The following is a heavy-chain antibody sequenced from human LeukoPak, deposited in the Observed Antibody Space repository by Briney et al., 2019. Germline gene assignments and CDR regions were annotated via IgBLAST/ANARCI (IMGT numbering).Heavy chain of an antibody. CDR3: ARMSNNGREFDY. CDR2: IIQDGSDK. J-gene: IGHJ4*02. Sequence: PGGSLRLSCAASGIIFGNFWMSWVRQAPGKGLEWVANIIQDGSDKYYADSVKGRFTISRDNSKNTLYVQMNSLRVEDTAVYYCARMSNNGREFDYWGQGTLVTVSS. D-gene: IGHD2-8*01. V-gene: IGHV3-7*03. CDR1: GIIFGNFW.